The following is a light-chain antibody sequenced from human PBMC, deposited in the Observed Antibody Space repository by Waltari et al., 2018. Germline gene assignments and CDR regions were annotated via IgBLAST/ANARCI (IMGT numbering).Light chain of an antibody. CDR1: QDILYSSSNKNY. V-gene: IGKV4-1*01. CDR2: WAS. J-gene: IGKJ4*01. CDR3: QQYFKTPLT. Sequence: DIVMTQSPDSLTVSLGERATINCKSSQDILYSSSNKNYLAWYQQKPRQPPKLLIYWASTRESGVPDRFSGTGSGTDFTLTISRLQAEDVAVYYCQQYFKTPLTFGGGTKVEIK.